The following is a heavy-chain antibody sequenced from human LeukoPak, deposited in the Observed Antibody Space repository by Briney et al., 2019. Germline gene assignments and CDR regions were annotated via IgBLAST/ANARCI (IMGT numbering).Heavy chain of an antibody. Sequence: ASVKVSCKASGYTFTSYGISWVRQAPGQGLEWMGWISAYNGNTNYAQKLQGRVTMTTDTSTSTAYMELRSLRSDDTAVYYCAREFGGGYYDFWSALGYYYSGMDVWGQGTTVTVSS. CDR1: GYTFTSYG. V-gene: IGHV1-18*01. CDR3: AREFGGGYYDFWSALGYYYSGMDV. D-gene: IGHD3-3*01. CDR2: ISAYNGNT. J-gene: IGHJ6*02.